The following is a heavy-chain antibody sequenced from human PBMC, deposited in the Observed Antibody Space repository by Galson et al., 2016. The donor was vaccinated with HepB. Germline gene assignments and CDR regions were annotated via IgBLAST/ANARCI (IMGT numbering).Heavy chain of an antibody. Sequence: SLRLSCAGSGFTFSRSGLNWVRQAPGKGLQWVSYISSSVTTIYYADSVKGRFTISRDNAKNSVYLQMHSLRDDDTAVYYCARDLGRSAFDLWGQGTMVTVSS. CDR3: ARDLGRSAFDL. J-gene: IGHJ3*01. CDR1: GFTFSRSG. CDR2: ISSSVTTI. V-gene: IGHV3-48*02.